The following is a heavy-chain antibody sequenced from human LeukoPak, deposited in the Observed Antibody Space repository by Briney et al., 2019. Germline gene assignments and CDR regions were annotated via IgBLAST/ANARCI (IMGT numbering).Heavy chain of an antibody. CDR1: GVSISSSTYY. D-gene: IGHD5-12*01. CDR3: ARRRGYSGYVIDY. J-gene: IGHJ4*02. CDR2: IYYSGST. V-gene: IGHV4-61*05. Sequence: PSETLSLTCTVSGVSISSSTYYWSWIRQPPGKGLEWIGYIYYSGSTDYNPSLKSRVTISVDTSKNQFSLKLSSVTAADTAVYYCARRRGYSGYVIDYWGQGTLVTVSS.